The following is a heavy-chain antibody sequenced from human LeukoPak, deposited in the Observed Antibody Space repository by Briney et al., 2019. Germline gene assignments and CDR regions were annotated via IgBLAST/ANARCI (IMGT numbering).Heavy chain of an antibody. CDR3: ARDRKYGSESLRRLDY. V-gene: IGHV4-30-4*01. J-gene: IGHJ4*02. Sequence: SETLSLTCTVSGGSISSGDYYWSWIRQRPGKGLEWIGYISYSGNTYYNPSLKSRVTISVDTSKNQFSLKLSSVTVADTAVYYCARDRKYGSESLRRLDYWGQGTLVTVSS. D-gene: IGHD3-10*01. CDR1: GGSISSGDYY. CDR2: ISYSGNT.